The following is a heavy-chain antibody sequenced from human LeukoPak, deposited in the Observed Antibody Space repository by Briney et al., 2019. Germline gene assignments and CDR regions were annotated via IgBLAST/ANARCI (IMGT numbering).Heavy chain of an antibody. Sequence: GGSLRLSCAASGFTFSSYSMNWVRQAPGKGLEWVSSISSSSSYIYYADSVKGRFTISRDNAKNSLYLQMNSLRAEDTAVYYCAKDLKAYYYDSSGYYGLLDYWGQGTLVTVSS. CDR3: AKDLKAYYYDSSGYYGLLDY. J-gene: IGHJ4*02. CDR1: GFTFSSYS. V-gene: IGHV3-21*04. D-gene: IGHD3-22*01. CDR2: ISSSSSYI.